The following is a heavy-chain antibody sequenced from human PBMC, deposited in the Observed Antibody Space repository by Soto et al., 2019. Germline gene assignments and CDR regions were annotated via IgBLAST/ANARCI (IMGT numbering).Heavy chain of an antibody. Sequence: EVQLLESGGGLVQPGGSLRLSCAASGFTFSSYAMSWVRQAPGKGLEWVSAISGSGGSTYYADSVKGRFTISRDNSKNTLYLKMNSLRAEDPAVYHCAKDRQWLVNGADDFDIWGQGTMVTVSS. CDR2: ISGSGGST. V-gene: IGHV3-23*01. CDR3: AKDRQWLVNGADDFDI. D-gene: IGHD6-19*01. J-gene: IGHJ3*02. CDR1: GFTFSSYA.